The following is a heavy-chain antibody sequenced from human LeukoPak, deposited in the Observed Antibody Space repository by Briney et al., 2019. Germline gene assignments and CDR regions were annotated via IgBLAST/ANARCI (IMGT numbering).Heavy chain of an antibody. J-gene: IGHJ4*02. V-gene: IGHV3-48*02. CDR1: GFTFSNAW. Sequence: GGSLRLSCAASGFTFSNAWMNWVRQAPGKGLEWISFISSDSSAIHYADSVKGRFTISRDNAKNSLYLHMNSLRDEDTAVYYCARDDFGDYVIDYWGQGTLVTVSS. CDR2: ISSDSSAI. D-gene: IGHD4-17*01. CDR3: ARDDFGDYVIDY.